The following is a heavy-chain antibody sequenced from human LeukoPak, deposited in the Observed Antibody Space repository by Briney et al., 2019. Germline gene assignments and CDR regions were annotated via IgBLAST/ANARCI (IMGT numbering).Heavy chain of an antibody. D-gene: IGHD4-11*01. CDR3: TRWSEGDYNPYYYYGMDV. Sequence: SVKVSCKASGDNFSSYVITWVRQAPGQGLEWMGRIIPTLDVANFAQKFKGRVTITADKSTNTAHLELSSLRSEDTAVYYCTRWSEGDYNPYYYYGMDVWGQGTTVTVSS. CDR2: IIPTLDVA. V-gene: IGHV1-69*04. J-gene: IGHJ6*02. CDR1: GDNFSSYV.